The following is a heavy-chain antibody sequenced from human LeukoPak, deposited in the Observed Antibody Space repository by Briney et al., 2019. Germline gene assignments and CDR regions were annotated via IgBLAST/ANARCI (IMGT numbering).Heavy chain of an antibody. CDR2: ISDSGDYT. CDR1: GFTFSSYA. CDR3: AKDTSIGKYCTNGVCSPFDY. D-gene: IGHD2-8*01. J-gene: IGHJ4*02. V-gene: IGHV3-23*01. Sequence: PGVSLTLSCAGSGFTFSSYAMSWVRQAPGQGLEWVSVISDSGDYTSYADSVRGRFTISRDNSRNTLYLQMISLRPEDTAVYYCAKDTSIGKYCTNGVCSPFDYWGQGTLVTVSS.